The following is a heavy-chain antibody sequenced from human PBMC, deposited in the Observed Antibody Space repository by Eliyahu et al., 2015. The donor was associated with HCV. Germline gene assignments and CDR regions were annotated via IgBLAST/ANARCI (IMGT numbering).Heavy chain of an antibody. J-gene: IGHJ5*02. CDR3: AKDGPAGYHMS. D-gene: IGHD2-2*01. CDR2: IRGSGVST. Sequence: EVQLLESGGDLVQPGGSLRLSCAASGFTFSSYAMSWVRQAPGKGLGWVSGIRGSGVSTYYADSVKGRFTISRDDSKNTLYLQLNSLRAEDTALYYCAKDGPAGYHMSWGQGTLVTVSS. CDR1: GFTFSSYA. V-gene: IGHV3-23*01.